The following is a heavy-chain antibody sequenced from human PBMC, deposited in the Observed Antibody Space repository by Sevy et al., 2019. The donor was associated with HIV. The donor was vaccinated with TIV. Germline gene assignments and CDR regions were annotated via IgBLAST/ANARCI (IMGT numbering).Heavy chain of an antibody. CDR2: ISSISNYI. D-gene: IGHD3-10*01. V-gene: IGHV3-21*01. CDR3: ARETSSFGEGIYYGMDV. CDR1: GFTFSDYN. J-gene: IGHJ6*02. Sequence: GGSLRLSCAASGFTFSDYNMNRVRQAPGKGLEWVSSISSISNYIYYADSVKGRFTISRDNAKNSLYLQMNSLRAEDTAVYYCARETSSFGEGIYYGMDVWGQGTTVTVSS.